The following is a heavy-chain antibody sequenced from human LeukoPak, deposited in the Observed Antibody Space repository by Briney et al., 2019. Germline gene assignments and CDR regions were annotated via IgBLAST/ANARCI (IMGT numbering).Heavy chain of an antibody. J-gene: IGHJ5*02. CDR1: GGSFSGYY. D-gene: IGHD3-16*01. Sequence: PSETLSLTCAVYGGSFSGYYWSWIRQPPGKGLEWIGEINHSGSTNYNPSLKSRVTISVDTSKNQFSLKLSSVTAADTAVYYCARRGIWDLRIGNWFDPWGQGILVTVS. CDR3: ARRGIWDLRIGNWFDP. CDR2: INHSGST. V-gene: IGHV4-34*01.